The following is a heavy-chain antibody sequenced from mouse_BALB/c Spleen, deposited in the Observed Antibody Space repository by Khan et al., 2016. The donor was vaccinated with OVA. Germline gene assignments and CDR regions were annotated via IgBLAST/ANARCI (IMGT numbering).Heavy chain of an antibody. CDR1: GDSITSGY. CDR3: ARSTYRYAFVY. Sequence: EVKLLESGPSLVQPSQTLSLTCSVTGDSITSGYWSWLRKFPGNKLEYMGYMIYSGYTYYNPSLKSRFSIPRHPSKHQYYLQLTSVTTEDTATYYCARSTYRYAFVYWGQGTLVTVSA. V-gene: IGHV3-8*02. CDR2: MIYSGYT. D-gene: IGHD2-14*01. J-gene: IGHJ3*01.